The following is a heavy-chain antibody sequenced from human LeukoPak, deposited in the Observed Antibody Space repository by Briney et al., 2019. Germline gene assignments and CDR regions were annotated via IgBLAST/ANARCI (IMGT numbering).Heavy chain of an antibody. Sequence: GGSLRLSRAASGFTFSSYSMNWVRQAPGKGLEWVSGISWNSGSIDYADSVKGRFTISRDNAKNSLYLQMNSLRAEDTALYHCARVGYCSSTSCYRSDYYYYYMDVWGKGTTVTVSS. CDR3: ARVGYCSSTSCYRSDYYYYYMDV. D-gene: IGHD2-2*02. CDR2: ISWNSGSI. CDR1: GFTFSSYS. V-gene: IGHV3-9*01. J-gene: IGHJ6*03.